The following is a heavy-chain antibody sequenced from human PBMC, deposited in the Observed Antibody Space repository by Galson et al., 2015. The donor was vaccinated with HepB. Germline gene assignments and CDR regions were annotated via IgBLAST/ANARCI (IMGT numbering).Heavy chain of an antibody. D-gene: IGHD2-15*01. CDR1: GYTFTSYA. V-gene: IGHV7-4-1*02. CDR3: ARYSVVAATRAWFDP. J-gene: IGHJ5*02. CDR2: INTNTGNP. Sequence: SVKVSCKASGYTFTSYAMNWVRQAPGQGLEWMGWINTNTGNPTYAQGFTGRFVFSLDTSVSTAYLQISSLKAEDTAVYYCARYSVVAATRAWFDPWGQGTLVTVSS.